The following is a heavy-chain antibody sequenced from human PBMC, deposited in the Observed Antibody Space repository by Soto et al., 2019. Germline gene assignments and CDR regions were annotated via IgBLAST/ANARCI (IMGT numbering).Heavy chain of an antibody. CDR1: GFRFSDYY. J-gene: IGHJ5*02. Sequence: QMQLVESGGGSVTPGGSLRLSCAASGFRFSDYYMSWMRQAPGKGPEWLSYISGSGSYTDYADSVKGRFTISRDNAKNSLYLQMNNLGVEDTAVYYCARDRGPWGQGTLVTVSS. V-gene: IGHV3-11*06. CDR2: ISGSGSYT. CDR3: ARDRGP.